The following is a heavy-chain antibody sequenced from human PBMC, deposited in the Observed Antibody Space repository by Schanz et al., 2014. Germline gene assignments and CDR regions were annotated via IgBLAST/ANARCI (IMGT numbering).Heavy chain of an antibody. CDR2: ISGSGGST. CDR3: AKDPSHGDYDYYFDY. Sequence: EVQLVESGGGLVRPGGSLRLSCAASGFTFSNYAMSWVRQAPGKGLEWVSAISGSGGSTYYADSVKGRFTISRDNSKNALYLQMNSLRAEDTAVYYCAKDPSHGDYDYYFDYWGQGTLVTVSS. D-gene: IGHD3-22*01. V-gene: IGHV3-23*04. CDR1: GFTFSNYA. J-gene: IGHJ4*02.